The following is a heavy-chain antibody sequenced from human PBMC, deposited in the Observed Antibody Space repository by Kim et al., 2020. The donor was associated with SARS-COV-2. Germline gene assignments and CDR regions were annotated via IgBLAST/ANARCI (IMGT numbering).Heavy chain of an antibody. D-gene: IGHD4-17*01. J-gene: IGHJ3*02. Sequence: GGSLRLSCAASGFTFSSYAMSWVRQAPGKGLEWVSVIYSGGSSTYYADSVKGRFTISRDNSKNTLYLQMNSLRAEDTAVYYFANLPDYGGNADAFDIWGQGTMVTVSS. CDR3: ANLPDYGGNADAFDI. V-gene: IGHV3-23*03. CDR2: IYSGGSST. CDR1: GFTFSSYA.